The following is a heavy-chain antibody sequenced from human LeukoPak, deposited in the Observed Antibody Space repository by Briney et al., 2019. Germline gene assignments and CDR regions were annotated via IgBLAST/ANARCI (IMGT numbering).Heavy chain of an antibody. CDR3: ARHDSGYYYY. J-gene: IGHJ4*02. CDR1: GGSISSYY. D-gene: IGHD3-22*01. V-gene: IGHV4-59*08. CDR2: IYYSGST. Sequence: SETLSLTCTVSGGSISSYYWSWLRQPPGKGLEWIGYIYYSGSTNYNPSLKSRVTISVDTSKNQFFLNLSSVTAADTAVYYCARHDSGYYYYWGQGTLVTVSS.